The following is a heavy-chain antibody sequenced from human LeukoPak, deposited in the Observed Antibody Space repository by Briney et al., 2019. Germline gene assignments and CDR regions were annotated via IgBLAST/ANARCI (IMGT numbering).Heavy chain of an antibody. CDR2: ISGSGGST. D-gene: IGHD3-22*01. CDR3: AKDRYYYDSSGYPVFDY. V-gene: IGHV3-23*01. J-gene: IGHJ4*02. CDR1: GFTFSSYA. Sequence: PGGSLRLSCAASGFTFSSYAMSWVRQAPGKGLEWVSAISGSGGSTYYADSVKGRFTISRDNSMNTLYLQMNSLRAEDTAVYYCAKDRYYYDSSGYPVFDYWGQGTLVTVSS.